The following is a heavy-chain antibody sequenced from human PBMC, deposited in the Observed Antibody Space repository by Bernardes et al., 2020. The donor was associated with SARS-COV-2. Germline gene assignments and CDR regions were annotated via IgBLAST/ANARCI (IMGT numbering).Heavy chain of an antibody. CDR1: GGSISTHY. D-gene: IGHD6-13*01. CDR2: IYYSGSTKYSGST. J-gene: IGHJ4*02. Sequence: SETLSLTCTVSGGSISTHYWSWIRQPPGKGLEWIGYIYYSGSTKYSGSTSYNPSLKSRVAISIDTSKNQFSLKLTSVTAADTAVYYCARGFWGRSSWYFILDYWGQGTLVPVST. V-gene: IGHV4-59*11. CDR3: ARGFWGRSSWYFILDY.